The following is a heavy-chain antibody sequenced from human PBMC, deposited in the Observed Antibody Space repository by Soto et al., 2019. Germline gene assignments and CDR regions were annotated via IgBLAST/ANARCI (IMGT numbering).Heavy chain of an antibody. J-gene: IGHJ4*02. D-gene: IGHD4-17*01. Sequence: ESGGGVVQPGRSLRLSCAASGFTFSSYAMHWVRQAPGKGLEWVAVISYDGSNKYYADSVKGRFTISRDNSKNTLYLQMNSLRAEDTAVYYCATEHQNDYGDQRVDYWGQGTLVTVSS. V-gene: IGHV3-30-3*01. CDR3: ATEHQNDYGDQRVDY. CDR2: ISYDGSNK. CDR1: GFTFSSYA.